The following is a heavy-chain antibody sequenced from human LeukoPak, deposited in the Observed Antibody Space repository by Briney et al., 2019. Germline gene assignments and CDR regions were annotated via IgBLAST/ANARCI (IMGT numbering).Heavy chain of an antibody. CDR1: GFTFSSYT. CDR3: ARDRGAYCGGDCYLGFDY. J-gene: IGHJ4*01. D-gene: IGHD2-21*02. Sequence: GGSLRLSCAASGFTFSSYTMNWVRQAPGKGLEWVSSIAGSSGYISYADSVKGRFTISRDNAKKSLYLQMTSLTAEDTAVYYRARDRGAYCGGDCYLGFDYWGRGTLVTVSS. CDR2: IAGSSGYI. V-gene: IGHV3-21*01.